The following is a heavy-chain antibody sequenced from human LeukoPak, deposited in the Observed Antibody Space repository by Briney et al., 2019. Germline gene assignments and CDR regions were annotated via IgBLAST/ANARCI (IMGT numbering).Heavy chain of an antibody. J-gene: IGHJ4*02. D-gene: IGHD3-22*01. CDR2: IYHSGST. V-gene: IGHV4-30-2*01. CDR3: ARLMVLGVVVNDY. CDR1: GGSISSGGYY. Sequence: PSETLSLTCTVSGGSISSGGYYWSWIRRPPGKGLEWIGYIYHSGSTYYNPSLKSRVTISVDRSKNQFSLKLSSVTAADTAVYYCARLMVLGVVVNDYWGQGTLVTVSS.